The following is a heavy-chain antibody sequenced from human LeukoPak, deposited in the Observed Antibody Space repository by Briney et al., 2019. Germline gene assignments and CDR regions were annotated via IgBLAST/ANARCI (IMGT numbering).Heavy chain of an antibody. CDR2: INHNGNVN. CDR1: GFTFSSYN. CDR3: ARGGGLDV. V-gene: IGHV3-7*03. J-gene: IGHJ6*02. Sequence: GGSLRLSCAASGFTFSSYNMNWVRQAPGKGLEWVASINHNGNVNYYVDSVKGRFTISRDNAKNSLYLQMSNLRAEDTAMYFCARGGGLDVWGQGATVTVSS. D-gene: IGHD3-16*01.